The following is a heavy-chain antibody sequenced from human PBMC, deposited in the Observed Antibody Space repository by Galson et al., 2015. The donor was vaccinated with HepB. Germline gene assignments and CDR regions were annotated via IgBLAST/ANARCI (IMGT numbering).Heavy chain of an antibody. D-gene: IGHD2-2*01. CDR3: ARNHSTNCDFDY. CDR2: IIPLFGTP. Sequence: SVKVSCKASGGSSNNYAINWVRQAPGKGLEWMGGIIPLFGTPNYAQKFQDRVTITADESTNIVYLELSSLRSDDTALYYCARNHSTNCDFDYWGQGSLGTVSS. CDR1: GGSSNNYA. V-gene: IGHV1-69*13. J-gene: IGHJ4*02.